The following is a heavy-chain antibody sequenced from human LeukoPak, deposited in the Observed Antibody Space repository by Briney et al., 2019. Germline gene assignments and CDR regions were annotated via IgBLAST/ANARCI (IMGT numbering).Heavy chain of an antibody. V-gene: IGHV4-34*01. CDR1: GGSFSGYY. CDR3: ARDSEDCSSTSCYMGWFDP. D-gene: IGHD2-2*02. J-gene: IGHJ5*02. CDR2: INHSGST. Sequence: SETLSLTCAVYGGSFSGYYWSWIRQPPGKGLEWIGEINHSGSTNYNPSLKSRVTMSVDTSKNQFSLKLSSVTAADTAVYYCARDSEDCSSTSCYMGWFDPWGQGTLVTVSS.